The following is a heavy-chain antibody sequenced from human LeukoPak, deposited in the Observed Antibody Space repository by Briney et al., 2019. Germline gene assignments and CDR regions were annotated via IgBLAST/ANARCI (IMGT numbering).Heavy chain of an antibody. Sequence: PGGSLRLSCAASGFNFNIHAMNWVRQAPGKGMEWVSCISASTLRTYYADSVKGRFTISRDNSKNTLYLQMNSLRAEDTAVYYCAKDASNYYYYYMDVWGKGTTVTVSS. CDR3: AKDASNYYYYYMDV. J-gene: IGHJ6*03. CDR2: ISASTLRT. V-gene: IGHV3-23*01. CDR1: GFNFNIHA.